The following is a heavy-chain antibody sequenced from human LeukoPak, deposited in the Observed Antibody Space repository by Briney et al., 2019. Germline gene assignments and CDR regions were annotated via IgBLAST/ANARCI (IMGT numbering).Heavy chain of an antibody. J-gene: IGHJ4*02. D-gene: IGHD6-13*01. CDR2: ISDSGGST. Sequence: GGSLRLSCAASGFTFSNYAMSWVRQAPGKGLEWVSSISDSGGSTYYADSVKGRFTISRDNSKNTLYLQMNSLRAEDTALYYCAKDYVSAAAGTNAGDYWGQGTLVTVSS. V-gene: IGHV3-23*01. CDR1: GFTFSNYA. CDR3: AKDYVSAAAGTNAGDY.